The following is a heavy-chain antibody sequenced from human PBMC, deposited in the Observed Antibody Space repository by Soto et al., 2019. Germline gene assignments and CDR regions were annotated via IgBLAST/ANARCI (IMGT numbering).Heavy chain of an antibody. J-gene: IGHJ4*02. CDR1: GFAFSAYN. V-gene: IGHV3-21*01. CDR2: ITSISSSM. CDR3: ARSDSSGWDDFDY. Sequence: PGGSLRLSCAASGFAFSAYNMNWVRQAPGKGLEWVSSITSISSSMNYADSVKGRFTISRDNARNSLYLQMNSLRDEDTAVYYCARSDSSGWDDFDYWGQGTLVTVSS. D-gene: IGHD3-22*01.